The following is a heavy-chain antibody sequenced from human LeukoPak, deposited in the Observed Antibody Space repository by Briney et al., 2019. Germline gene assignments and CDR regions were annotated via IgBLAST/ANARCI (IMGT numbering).Heavy chain of an antibody. CDR2: IIPIFGAA. V-gene: IGHV1-69*06. CDR1: GYTLTELS. D-gene: IGHD2-21*02. CDR3: ARSSVVTAMVHLDY. J-gene: IGHJ4*02. Sequence: SVKVSCKVSGYTLTELSMHWVRQAPGQGLEWMGGIIPIFGAANYAQKFQGRVTITADKSTSTFYMELSSLRSEDTAVYYCARSSVVTAMVHLDYWGQGTLVTVSS.